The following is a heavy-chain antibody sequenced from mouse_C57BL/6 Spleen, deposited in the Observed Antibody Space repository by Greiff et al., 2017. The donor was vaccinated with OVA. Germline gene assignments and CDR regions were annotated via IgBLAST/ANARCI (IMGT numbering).Heavy chain of an antibody. V-gene: IGHV5-17*01. CDR1: GSTFSDSG. CDR2: ISSGSSTI. D-gene: IGHD4-1*01. CDR3: ARGTGTFDY. J-gene: IGHJ2*01. Sequence: DVQLQESGGGLVKPGGSLKLSCAASGSTFSDSGMHWVRQAPEKGLEWVAYISSGSSTIYYADTVKGRFTISRDNAKNTLFLQMTSLRSEDTAMYSCARGTGTFDYWGQGTTLTVSS.